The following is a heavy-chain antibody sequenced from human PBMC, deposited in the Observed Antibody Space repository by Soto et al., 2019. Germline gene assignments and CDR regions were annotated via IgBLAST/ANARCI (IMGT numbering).Heavy chain of an antibody. CDR3: AKDYEMITFGGGGAFDI. V-gene: IGHV3-9*01. J-gene: IGHJ3*02. CDR1: GFTFDDYA. D-gene: IGHD3-16*01. Sequence: DVQLVESGGGLVQPGRSLRLSCAASGFTFDDYAMHWVRQAPGKGLEWVSGISWNSGSIGYADSVKGRFTISRDNAKNSLYLQMNSLRAEDTALYYCAKDYEMITFGGGGAFDIWGQGTMVTVSS. CDR2: ISWNSGSI.